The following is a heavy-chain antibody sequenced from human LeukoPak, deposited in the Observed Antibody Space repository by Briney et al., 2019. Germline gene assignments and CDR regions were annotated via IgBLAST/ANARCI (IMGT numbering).Heavy chain of an antibody. D-gene: IGHD2-2*01. CDR3: ARGYCSSTSCFLDY. CDR1: GGTFSSYA. J-gene: IGHJ4*02. CDR2: IIPIFGTA. Sequence: ASVKVSCKASGGTFSSYAISWVRQAPGQGLEWMGGIIPIFGTANYAQKFQGRVTITADESTSTAYMELTSLRSEDTAVYYCARGYCSSTSCFLDYWGQGTLVTVSS. V-gene: IGHV1-69*13.